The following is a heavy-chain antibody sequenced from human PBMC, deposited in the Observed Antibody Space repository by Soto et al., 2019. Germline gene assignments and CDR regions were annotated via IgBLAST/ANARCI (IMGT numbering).Heavy chain of an antibody. Sequence: SETLSLTCTVSGGSISSGGYYWSWIRQHPGKGLEWIGYIYYSGSTYYNPSLKSRVTISVDTSKNQFSLKLSSVTAADTAVYYCARGREWSSSSQKTRYYYYGMDVWGQGTTVTVSS. CDR3: ARGREWSSSSQKTRYYYYGMDV. D-gene: IGHD6-6*01. CDR2: IYYSGST. CDR1: GGSISSGGYY. V-gene: IGHV4-31*03. J-gene: IGHJ6*02.